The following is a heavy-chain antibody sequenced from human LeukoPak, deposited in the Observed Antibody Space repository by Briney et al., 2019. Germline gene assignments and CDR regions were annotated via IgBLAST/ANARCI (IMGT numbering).Heavy chain of an antibody. CDR2: ISGGGEDT. D-gene: IGHD1-1*01. CDR3: AKPRAMTTGVGRYFDL. Sequence: GGSLRLSCAASGFTFTSYAMSWIRQAPGKGLEWVSAISGGGEDTYYPDSVKGRFTISRDNSKNTLYLQMNSLRAEDTAIYYCAKPRAMTTGVGRYFDLWGRGALVTVSS. V-gene: IGHV3-23*01. J-gene: IGHJ2*01. CDR1: GFTFTSYA.